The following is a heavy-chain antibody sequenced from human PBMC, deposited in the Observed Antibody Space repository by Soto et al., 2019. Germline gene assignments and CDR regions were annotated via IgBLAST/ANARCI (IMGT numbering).Heavy chain of an antibody. Sequence: VQLQESGPGLVKPSQTLSLTCTVSVGSITRGVYYWSWIRQHPGKGLESIGYIYRIGNTKYNPSLKSRVSMSVDTSKNQFSMKLSSVTAADTAVYFCARESGLSIARLATFDSCGQVTMVSESS. CDR1: VGSITRGVYY. CDR2: IYRIGNT. J-gene: IGHJ3*02. D-gene: IGHD6-6*01. V-gene: IGHV4-30-4*01. CDR3: ARESGLSIARLATFDS.